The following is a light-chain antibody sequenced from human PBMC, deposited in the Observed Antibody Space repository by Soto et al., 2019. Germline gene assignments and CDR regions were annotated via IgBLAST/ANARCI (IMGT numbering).Light chain of an antibody. CDR2: AAS. V-gene: IGKV1-39*01. CDR1: QSISSY. Sequence: DIQMTQSPSSLSASVGDRVTITCRASQSISSYLHWYQQKPGKAPKLLIYAASSLQSGVPSRFSGSGSGTDFTLTISSLQPEDFATYYCQRSFSTPITFGGGTKVEIK. CDR3: QRSFSTPIT. J-gene: IGKJ4*01.